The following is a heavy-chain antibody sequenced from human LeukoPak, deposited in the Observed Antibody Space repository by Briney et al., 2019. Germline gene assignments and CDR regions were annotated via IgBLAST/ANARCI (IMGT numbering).Heavy chain of an antibody. D-gene: IGHD3-22*01. V-gene: IGHV1-69*04. J-gene: IGHJ3*02. CDR1: GGTFSSYT. Sequence: SVKVSCKASGGTFSSYTISWVRQAPGQGLEWMGRIIPILGIANYAQKFQGRVTITADKSTSTAYMELSSLRSEDTAVYYCAREGSPRSYYDSSRAFDAFDIWGQGTMVTVSS. CDR3: AREGSPRSYYDSSRAFDAFDI. CDR2: IIPILGIA.